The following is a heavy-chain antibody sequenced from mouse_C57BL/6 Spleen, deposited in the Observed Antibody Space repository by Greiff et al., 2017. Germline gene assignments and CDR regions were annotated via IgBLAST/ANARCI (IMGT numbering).Heavy chain of an antibody. Sequence: QVQLQQSGAELVMPGASVKLSCKASGYTFTSYWMPWVKQRPGQGLEWIGEIDPSDSYTNYNQKFKGKSTLTVDKSSSTASMQLSSLTSEDSAVYYCARVDGYYSDYWGQGTTLTVSS. D-gene: IGHD2-3*01. CDR1: GYTFTSYW. CDR3: ARVDGYYSDY. CDR2: IDPSDSYT. V-gene: IGHV1-69*01. J-gene: IGHJ2*01.